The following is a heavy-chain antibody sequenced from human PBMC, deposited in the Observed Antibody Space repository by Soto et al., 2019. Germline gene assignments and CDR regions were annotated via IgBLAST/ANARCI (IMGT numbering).Heavy chain of an antibody. CDR2: IIPIFGTA. CDR1: GGTFSSYA. J-gene: IGHJ4*02. V-gene: IGHV1-69*13. CDR3: ARDSAAAGTGSDY. Sequence: SVKVSCKASGGTFSSYAISWVRQAPGQGLEWMGGIIPIFGTANYAQKFQGRVTITADESTSTAYMELSSLRSEDTAVYYCARDSAAAGTGSDYWGQGTLVTVSS. D-gene: IGHD6-13*01.